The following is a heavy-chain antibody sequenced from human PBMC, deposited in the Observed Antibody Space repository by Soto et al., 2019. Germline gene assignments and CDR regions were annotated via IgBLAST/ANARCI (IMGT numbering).Heavy chain of an antibody. V-gene: IGHV4-4*07. CDR2: IYTSGST. J-gene: IGHJ4*02. CDR3: ARERSYYDILTGTRSFDY. CDR1: GGSISSYY. Sequence: SETLSLTCTVSGGSISSYYWSWIRQPAGKGLEWIGRIYTSGSTNYNPSLKSRVTMSVDTSKNQFSLKLSSVTAADTAVYYCARERSYYDILTGTRSFDYWGQGTLVTVS. D-gene: IGHD3-9*01.